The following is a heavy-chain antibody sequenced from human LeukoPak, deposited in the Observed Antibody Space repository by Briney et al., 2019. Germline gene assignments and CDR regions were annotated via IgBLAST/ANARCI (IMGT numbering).Heavy chain of an antibody. D-gene: IGHD1-1*01. J-gene: IGHJ3*02. Sequence: KPSETLSLTCTVSGGSISSSSYYWGWIRQPPGKGLEWIGSIYYSGSTYYNPSLKSRVTISVDTSKNQFSLKLSSVTAADTAVYYCASTQLDAFDIWGQGTMVTVSS. CDR1: GGSISSSSYY. V-gene: IGHV4-39*01. CDR2: IYYSGST. CDR3: ASTQLDAFDI.